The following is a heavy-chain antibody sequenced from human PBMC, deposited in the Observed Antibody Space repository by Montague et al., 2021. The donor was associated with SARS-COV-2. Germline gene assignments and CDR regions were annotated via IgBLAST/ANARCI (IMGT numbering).Heavy chain of an antibody. D-gene: IGHD4-23*01. CDR1: GDSVASTSPA. V-gene: IGHV6-1*01. CDR2: TCYRFKWYN. CDR3: ARAPGPGDGGNGNFEY. Sequence: CAISGDSVASTSPACSWIRQTPSVHFHRLRMTCYRFKWYNNYAASVRSRITIDPDTSKNQFSLHLNSVTPEDTAVYYCARAPGPGDGGNGNFEYWGQGSLVTVSS. J-gene: IGHJ4*02.